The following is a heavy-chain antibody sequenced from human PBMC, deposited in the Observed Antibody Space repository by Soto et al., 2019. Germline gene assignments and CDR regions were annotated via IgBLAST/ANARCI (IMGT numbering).Heavy chain of an antibody. CDR2: IDWDDDK. J-gene: IGHJ5*02. CDR3: ARIAYGTTDNWFDP. V-gene: IGHV2-70*01. Sequence: SGPTLVNPTQTLTLTCTFSGFSLSTNGMCVSWIRQPPGKALEWLALIDWDDDKYYNTSLKTRLTISKDTSENQVVLTMTNMDPVDTATYYCARIAYGTTDNWFDPWGHGTLVTVSS. CDR1: GFSLSTNGMC. D-gene: IGHD4-17*01.